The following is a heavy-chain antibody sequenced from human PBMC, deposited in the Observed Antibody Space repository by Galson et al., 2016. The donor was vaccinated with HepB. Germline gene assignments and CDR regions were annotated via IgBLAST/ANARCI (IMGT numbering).Heavy chain of an antibody. CDR3: VRRRLVVAGRGWFDP. CDR2: IYDSGST. D-gene: IGHD6-19*01. J-gene: IGHJ5*02. Sequence: TLSLTCTVSGASINSGDFYWTWIRQHPGKGLEWIGYIYDSGSTFYNPSLKSRFSISMDTSKNQFSLNLRSVTAADTAVYYCVRRRLVVAGRGWFDPWGQGTLVTVSS. CDR1: GASINSGDFY. V-gene: IGHV4-31*03.